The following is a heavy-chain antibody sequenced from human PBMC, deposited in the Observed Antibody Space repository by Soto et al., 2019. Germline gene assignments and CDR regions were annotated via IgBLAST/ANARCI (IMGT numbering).Heavy chain of an antibody. CDR2: IVVGSGKT. V-gene: IGHV1-58*01. D-gene: IGHD3-22*01. CDR1: GFTFSKFA. CDR3: AAPYYYDSSGYFDLDY. Sequence: SVKVSCKTSGFTFSKFAVQWVRQARGQGPEWIGWIVVGSGKTDYAQKFRERVTMTRDMSTTTAYLELSSLKSEDTAVYYCAAPYYYDSSGYFDLDYWGQGTQVTVSS. J-gene: IGHJ4*02.